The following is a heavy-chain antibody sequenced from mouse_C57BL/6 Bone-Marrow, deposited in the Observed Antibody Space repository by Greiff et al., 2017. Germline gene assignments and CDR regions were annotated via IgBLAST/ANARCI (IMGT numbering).Heavy chain of an antibody. D-gene: IGHD4-1*01. J-gene: IGHJ4*01. Sequence: QVQLQQSGAELAKPGASVKLSCKASGYTFTSYWMHWVKQRPGQGLEWIGYINPSSGYTKYNQKFKDKATLTADKSSITAYMQLSSLTYEDSAVYYCAKDLTGTPYCAMDYWGQGTSVTVSS. CDR3: AKDLTGTPYCAMDY. V-gene: IGHV1-7*01. CDR1: GYTFTSYW. CDR2: INPSSGYT.